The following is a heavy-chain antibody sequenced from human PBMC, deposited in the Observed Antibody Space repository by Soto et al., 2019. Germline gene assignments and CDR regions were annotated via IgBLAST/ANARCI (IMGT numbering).Heavy chain of an antibody. Sequence: GGSLRLSCAASGFTFDDYAMHWFRQALGKGLGWVSGISWNSGSIGYADSVKGRFNISRDNAKNSLYLQMNSLRAEDTALYYFAKDDGYCSGGSCYKALYYWEQGTQVT. V-gene: IGHV3-9*01. D-gene: IGHD2-15*01. CDR2: ISWNSGSI. J-gene: IGHJ4*02. CDR1: GFTFDDYA. CDR3: AKDDGYCSGGSCYKALYY.